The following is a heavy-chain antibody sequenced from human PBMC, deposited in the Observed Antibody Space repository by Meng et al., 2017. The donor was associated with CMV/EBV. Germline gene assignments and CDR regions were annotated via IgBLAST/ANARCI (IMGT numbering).Heavy chain of an antibody. D-gene: IGHD3-3*01. Sequence: ASVKVSCKASGGTFSSYAISWVRQAPGQGLEWMGWMNPNSGNTGYAQKFQGRVTMTRNTSISTAYMELSSLRSEDTAVYYCARGRVMYYDFWSGYHPLDYWGQGTLVTVSS. J-gene: IGHJ4*02. CDR3: ARGRVMYYDFWSGYHPLDY. CDR2: MNPNSGNT. V-gene: IGHV1-8*02. CDR1: GGTFSSYA.